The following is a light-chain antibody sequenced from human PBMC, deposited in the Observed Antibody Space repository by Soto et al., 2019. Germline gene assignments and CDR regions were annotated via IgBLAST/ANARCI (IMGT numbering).Light chain of an antibody. Sequence: QSVLAQPRSVSGSPGQSVTISCTVTSSDVGGYNYVSWYQQHPGKAPELMIYDVTKRPSGVPDRFSGSKSGNTASLTISGLQAEDEADYYCCSYVGTDTYSFGTGTKVTVL. CDR2: DVT. V-gene: IGLV2-11*01. CDR3: CSYVGTDTYS. J-gene: IGLJ1*01. CDR1: SSDVGGYNY.